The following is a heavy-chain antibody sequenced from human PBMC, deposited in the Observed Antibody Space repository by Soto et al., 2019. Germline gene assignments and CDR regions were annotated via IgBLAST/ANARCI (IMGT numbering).Heavy chain of an antibody. D-gene: IGHD1-26*01. Sequence: EVQLVESGGGVVRPGGSLRLSCAASGFTFDDYGMSWVRQAPGKGLEWVSGSNWNGGSTGYADSVKGRFTISRDNAKNSLYLQMNSLRAEYTALYYCASGIVGATTYGMDVWGQGTTVTVSS. CDR3: ASGIVGATTYGMDV. CDR2: SNWNGGST. CDR1: GFTFDDYG. J-gene: IGHJ6*02. V-gene: IGHV3-20*04.